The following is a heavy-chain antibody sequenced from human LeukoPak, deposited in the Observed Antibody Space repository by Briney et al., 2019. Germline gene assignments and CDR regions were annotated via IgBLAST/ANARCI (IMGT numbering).Heavy chain of an antibody. CDR3: PRGSSGNYFDY. CDR2: IKNDGTAT. J-gene: IGHJ4*02. V-gene: IGHV3-74*01. Sequence: QPGGSLRLSCAASRFTFSSYWMHWARRAPGKGLVWVSRIKNDGTATDYADSVKGRFTISRDNAKNTLYLQMNSLRAEDTGVYYCPRGSSGNYFDYWGQGTLVTVSS. D-gene: IGHD3-22*01. CDR1: RFTFSSYW.